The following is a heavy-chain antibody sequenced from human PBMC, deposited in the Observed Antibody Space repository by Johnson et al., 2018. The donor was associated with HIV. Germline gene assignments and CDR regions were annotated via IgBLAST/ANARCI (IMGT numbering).Heavy chain of an antibody. D-gene: IGHD3-10*01. J-gene: IGHJ3*02. V-gene: IGHV3-33*06. CDR1: GFTFSYYG. Sequence: QVQLVESGGGVVQPGRSLRLSCVASGFTFSYYGMHWVRQAPGKGLAWVAVIWYDGSNKYSADSVRGRFTISRDNSKNTLYVQMNSLRAEDTAVYYCAKDLRGWADVFDIWGQGTVVTVSS. CDR2: IWYDGSNK. CDR3: AKDLRGWADVFDI.